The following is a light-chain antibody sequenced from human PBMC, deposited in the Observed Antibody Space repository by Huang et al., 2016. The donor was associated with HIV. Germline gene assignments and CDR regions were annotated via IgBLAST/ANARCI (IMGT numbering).Light chain of an antibody. V-gene: IGKV1-39*01. CDR1: ESISNY. Sequence: DIQMTQSPSSLSASVGDRVVITCRASESISNYLNWFQQKPGKAPKLLIYGASSLRIGVPSRFSGSASETDFTLTINSLQPEDFASYYCLQTYNTPPTFGQGTRLEI. CDR3: LQTYNTPPT. J-gene: IGKJ1*01. CDR2: GAS.